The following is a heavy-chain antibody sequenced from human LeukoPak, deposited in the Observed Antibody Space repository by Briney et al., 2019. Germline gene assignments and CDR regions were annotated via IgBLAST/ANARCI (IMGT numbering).Heavy chain of an antibody. D-gene: IGHD6-6*01. Sequence: SETLSLTCTVSGGSISSGDYYWSWIRQPPGKGLEWIGYIYYSGSTYYNPSLKSRVTISVDTSKNQFSLKLSSVTAADTAVYYCARDINIAARRYFDYWGQGTLVTVSS. CDR3: ARDINIAARRYFDY. J-gene: IGHJ4*02. CDR2: IYYSGST. V-gene: IGHV4-30-4*02. CDR1: GGSISSGDYY.